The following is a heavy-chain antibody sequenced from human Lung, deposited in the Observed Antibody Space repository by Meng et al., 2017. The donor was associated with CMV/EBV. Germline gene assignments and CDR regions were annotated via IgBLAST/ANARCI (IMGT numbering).Heavy chain of an antibody. D-gene: IGHD2-2*01. V-gene: IGHV4-34*01. Sequence: LXCAVYGGSFSGYYWSWIRQPPGKGLEWIGEINHSGSTNYNPSLKSRVTISVDTSKNQFSLKLSSVTAADTAVYYCARGYIVVVPAAMLRSGLYGMDVWXQGNXV. CDR3: ARGYIVVVPAAMLRSGLYGMDV. CDR2: INHSGST. J-gene: IGHJ6*01. CDR1: GGSFSGYY.